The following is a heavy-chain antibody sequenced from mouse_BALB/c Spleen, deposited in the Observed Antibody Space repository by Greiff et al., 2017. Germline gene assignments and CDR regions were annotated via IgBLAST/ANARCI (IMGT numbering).Heavy chain of an antibody. Sequence: LQQPGSELVRPGASVKLSCKASGYTFTSYWMHWVKQRPGQGLEWIGNIYPGSGSTNYDEKFKSKATLTVDTSSSTAYMQLSSLTSEDSAVYYCARGRVVWRYFDYWGQGTTLTVSS. V-gene: IGHV1S22*01. CDR2: IYPGSGST. CDR1: GYTFTSYW. D-gene: IGHD2-10*02. CDR3: ARGRVVWRYFDY. J-gene: IGHJ2*01.